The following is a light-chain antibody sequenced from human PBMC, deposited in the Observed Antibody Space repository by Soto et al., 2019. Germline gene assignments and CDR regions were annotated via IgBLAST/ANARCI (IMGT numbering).Light chain of an antibody. Sequence: QSALTQPASVSGSPGQSITISCTGTSGDIGAYNFVSWYQHHPGEAPKRIIYEVSNRPSGISNRFSGSKSGNTASLTISGLQAEDEAEYYCSSYTRTSTLVVFGGGTKLTVL. V-gene: IGLV2-14*01. CDR3: SSYTRTSTLVV. CDR1: SGDIGAYNF. CDR2: EVS. J-gene: IGLJ2*01.